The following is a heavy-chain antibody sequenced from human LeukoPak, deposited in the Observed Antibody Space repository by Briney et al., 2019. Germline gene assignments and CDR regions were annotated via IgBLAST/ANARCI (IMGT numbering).Heavy chain of an antibody. D-gene: IGHD2-8*01. V-gene: IGHV3-21*06. CDR1: GFTFNTYT. CDR2: ITGSTKYI. J-gene: IGHJ5*02. CDR3: ARLHGHGFDP. Sequence: GGSLRLSCAASGFTFNTYTMNWVRQAPGKGLEWVSAITGSTKYIPSNLSYADAVQGRFTISRDDAKNLVYLQMNSLRAEDTAVYYCARLHGHGFDPWGQGTLVTVSS.